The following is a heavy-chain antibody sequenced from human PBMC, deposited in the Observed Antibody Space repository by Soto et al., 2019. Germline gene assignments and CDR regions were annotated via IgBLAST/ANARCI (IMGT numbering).Heavy chain of an antibody. D-gene: IGHD2-15*01. CDR1: GGTFSSYA. CDR3: AREIVVVVAATAHYYYYGMDV. CDR2: IIPIFGTA. V-gene: IGHV1-69*13. Sequence: SVKVSCKASGGTFSSYAISWVRQAPGQGLEWMGGIIPIFGTANYAQKFQGRVTITADESTSTAYMELSSLRSEDTAVYYCAREIVVVVAATAHYYYYGMDVWGQGTTVTVS. J-gene: IGHJ6*02.